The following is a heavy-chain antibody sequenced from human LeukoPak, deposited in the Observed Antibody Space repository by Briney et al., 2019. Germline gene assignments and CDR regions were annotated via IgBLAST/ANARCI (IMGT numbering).Heavy chain of an antibody. D-gene: IGHD4-11*01. V-gene: IGHV3-7*03. CDR2: IKQDGSEK. J-gene: IGHJ6*02. CDR1: GFTFSSYW. CDR3: ARDYSRKDYYYYYGMDV. Sequence: PGGSLRLSCAASGFTFSSYWMSWVRQAPGKGLEWVANIKQDGSEKYYVDSVKGRFTISRDNAKNSLYLQMNSLRAEDTAVYYCARDYSRKDYYYYYGMDVWGQGTTATVSS.